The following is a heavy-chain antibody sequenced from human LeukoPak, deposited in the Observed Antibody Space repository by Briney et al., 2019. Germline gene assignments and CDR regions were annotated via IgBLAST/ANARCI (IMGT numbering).Heavy chain of an antibody. D-gene: IGHD1-7*01. Sequence: ASVSVSCTASGYTFTSYGISWVRQAPGQGLEWMGWIRAYNGNTNYAQKLQGRATMTTDTSTSTAYMELRSLRSDDTAVYYCARDLSITGTTNDMDVWGKGTTVTVSS. CDR2: IRAYNGNT. J-gene: IGHJ6*03. CDR1: GYTFTSYG. CDR3: ARDLSITGTTNDMDV. V-gene: IGHV1-18*01.